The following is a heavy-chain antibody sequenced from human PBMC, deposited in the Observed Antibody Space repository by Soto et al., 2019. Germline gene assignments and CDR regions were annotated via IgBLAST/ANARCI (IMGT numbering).Heavy chain of an antibody. CDR3: TRDASRDSSARGWFDP. D-gene: IGHD6-13*01. Sequence: GGSLRLSCAASGFTFRSFTMNWVRQAPGKGLEWVSTISSNSAYIHYTDALRGRFTISRDNAKNSLHLQMNSLRAEDTAVYYCTRDASRDSSARGWFDPWGPGTLVTVSS. J-gene: IGHJ5*02. V-gene: IGHV3-21*01. CDR2: ISSNSAYI. CDR1: GFTFRSFT.